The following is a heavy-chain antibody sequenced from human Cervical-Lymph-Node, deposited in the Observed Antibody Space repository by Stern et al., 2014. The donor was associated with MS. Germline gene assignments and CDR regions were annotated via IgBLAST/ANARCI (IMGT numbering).Heavy chain of an antibody. Sequence: QLQLQESGPGLEKPSGTLSLTCAVSGGSFSSSTRWRWVRPPPGKGLGWVGDIYHSGSTNYNPSLQRRVPISADNSKTQFYLQLSSVTAADTAVYYCARESSGWYYGVDYWGQGTLVTVSS. CDR1: GGSFSSSTR. CDR2: IYHSGST. J-gene: IGHJ4*02. CDR3: ARESSGWYYGVDY. V-gene: IGHV4-4*02. D-gene: IGHD6-19*01.